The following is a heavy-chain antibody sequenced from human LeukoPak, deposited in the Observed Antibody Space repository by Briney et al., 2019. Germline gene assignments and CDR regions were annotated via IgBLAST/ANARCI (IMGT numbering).Heavy chain of an antibody. V-gene: IGHV3-23*01. J-gene: IGHJ3*02. D-gene: IGHD6-6*01. CDR1: GFIFSSYA. CDR3: AKDQLGRSERGSSGPIDAFDI. CDR2: ISGSGGST. Sequence: GGSLRLSCAASGFIFSSYAMSWVRQAPGKGLEWVSAISGSGGSTYYADSVKGRFTISRDNSKNTLYLQMNSLRAEDTAVYYCAKDQLGRSERGSSGPIDAFDIWGQGTMVTVSS.